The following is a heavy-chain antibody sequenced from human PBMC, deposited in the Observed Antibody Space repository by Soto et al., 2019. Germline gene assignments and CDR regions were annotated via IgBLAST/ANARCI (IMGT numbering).Heavy chain of an antibody. CDR3: ARDKITGLFDY. V-gene: IGHV4-34*01. CDR1: GGSFSGYY. Sequence: PSETLSLTCAVCGGSFSGYYWTWIRQPPGTGREWSGEINHSGSTNYNPSLKSRVTISVDTSKNQFSLKLTSVTAADTAVYYCARDKITGLFDYWGQGTLVTVSS. D-gene: IGHD2-8*02. CDR2: INHSGST. J-gene: IGHJ4*02.